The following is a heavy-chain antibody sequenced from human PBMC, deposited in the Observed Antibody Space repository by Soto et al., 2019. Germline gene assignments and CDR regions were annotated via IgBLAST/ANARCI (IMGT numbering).Heavy chain of an antibody. Sequence: GSLRLSCAASGFTFSSYAMHWVRQAPGKGLEYVSAISSNGGSTYYANSVKGRFTISRDNSKNTLYLQMGSLRAEDMAVYYCARDRDNWNYCDYWGQGTLVTVSS. J-gene: IGHJ4*02. V-gene: IGHV3-64*01. D-gene: IGHD1-20*01. CDR1: GFTFSSYA. CDR2: ISSNGGST. CDR3: ARDRDNWNYCDY.